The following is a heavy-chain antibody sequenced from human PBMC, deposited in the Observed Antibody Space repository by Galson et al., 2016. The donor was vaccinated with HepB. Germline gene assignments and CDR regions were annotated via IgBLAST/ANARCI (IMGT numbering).Heavy chain of an antibody. J-gene: IGHJ4*02. CDR1: GGTFSSYG. D-gene: IGHD3-16*01. CDR3: ATVGGAHPWFDY. Sequence: SVKVSCKASGGTFSSYGISWVRQAPGQGLEWMGGIIPIFETTNYAQKFQGRVTITADESTSTAYMALSSLRSDDTAVYYCATVGGAHPWFDYWGQGTLVSVSS. CDR2: IIPIFETT. V-gene: IGHV1-69*13.